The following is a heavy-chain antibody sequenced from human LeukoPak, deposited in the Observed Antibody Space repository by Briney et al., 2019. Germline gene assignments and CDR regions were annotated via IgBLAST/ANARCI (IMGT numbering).Heavy chain of an antibody. D-gene: IGHD6-13*01. V-gene: IGHV1-18*01. J-gene: IGHJ4*02. CDR1: GYTFTSYG. CDR2: ISAYNGNT. Sequence: GASVKVSCKASGYTFTSYGISWVRQAPGQGLEWMGWISAYNGNTNYAQKLQGRVTMTTDTSTSTAYTELRSLRSDDTAVYYCARELHSSSWYYFDYWGQGTLVTVSS. CDR3: ARELHSSSWYYFDY.